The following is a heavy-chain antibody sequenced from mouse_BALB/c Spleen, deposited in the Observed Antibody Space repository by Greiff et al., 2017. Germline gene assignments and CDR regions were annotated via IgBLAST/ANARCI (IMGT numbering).Heavy chain of an antibody. Sequence: EVQLQQSGTVLARPGASVTMSCKASGYSFTSYWMHWVNQRPGQGLEWIGAIYPGNSDTSYNQKFKGKAKLTAVTSASTAYMELSSLTNEDSAVYYCTGPHYYGGFAYWGQGTLVTVSA. D-gene: IGHD1-1*01. V-gene: IGHV1-5*01. CDR2: IYPGNSDT. CDR3: TGPHYYGGFAY. J-gene: IGHJ3*01. CDR1: GYSFTSYW.